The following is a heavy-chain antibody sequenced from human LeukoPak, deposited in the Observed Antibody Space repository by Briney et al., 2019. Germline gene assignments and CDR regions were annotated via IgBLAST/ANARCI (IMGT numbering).Heavy chain of an antibody. D-gene: IGHD3-22*01. CDR2: TYYRSKWFN. V-gene: IGHV6-1*01. J-gene: IGHJ4*02. CDR1: GDSVSSNSAA. CDR3: ARAGDRSGYYPDY. Sequence: SQTLSLTCAISGDSVSSNSAAWNWIRQSPSRGLEWPGRTYYRSKWFNDYAVSVKSRITINPDTSKNQFSLQLNSVTPEDTAVYYCARAGDRSGYYPDYWGQGTLVTVSS.